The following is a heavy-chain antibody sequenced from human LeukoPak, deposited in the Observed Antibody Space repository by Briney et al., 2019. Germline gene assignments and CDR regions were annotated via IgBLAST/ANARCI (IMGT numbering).Heavy chain of an antibody. Sequence: GGSLRLSCAASGFTFSSYGIHWVRQAPGKGLEWVAFIRYDGSNKYYTDSVKGRFTISRDNSNNTLYLQMNSLRSEDTAVYYCAKLVLRFLEWLSLDVWGKGTTVTVSS. V-gene: IGHV3-30*02. D-gene: IGHD3-3*01. CDR1: GFTFSSYG. J-gene: IGHJ6*04. CDR3: AKLVLRFLEWLSLDV. CDR2: IRYDGSNK.